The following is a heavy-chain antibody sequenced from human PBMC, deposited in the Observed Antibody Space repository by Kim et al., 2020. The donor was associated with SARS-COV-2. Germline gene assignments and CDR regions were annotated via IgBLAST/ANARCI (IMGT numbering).Heavy chain of an antibody. Sequence: GGSLRLSCAASGFTFSSYGMHWVRQAPGKGLEWVAVISYDGSNKYYADSVKGRFTISRDNSKNTLYLQMNSLRAEDTAVYYCAKEESSWYSSGWTYYYYCMNVWGQGTLVTVSS. V-gene: IGHV3-30*18. J-gene: IGHJ6*02. CDR3: AKEESSWYSSGWTYYYYCMNV. D-gene: IGHD6-19*01. CDR2: ISYDGSNK. CDR1: GFTFSSYG.